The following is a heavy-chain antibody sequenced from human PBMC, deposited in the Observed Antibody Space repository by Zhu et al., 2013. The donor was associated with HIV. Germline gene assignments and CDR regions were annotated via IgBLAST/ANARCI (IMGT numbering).Heavy chain of an antibody. V-gene: IGHV4-38-2*02. CDR2: IYHSGST. CDR3: ARESGEKAFDI. J-gene: IGHJ3*02. CDR1: GYSISSGYY. Sequence: QVQLQESGPGLVKPSETLSLTCAVSGYSISSGYYWGWIRQPPGKGLEWIGSIYHSGSTYYNPSLKSRVTISVDTSKNQFSLKLSSVTAADTAVYYCARESGEKAFDIWGQGTMVTVSS. D-gene: IGHD5-12*01.